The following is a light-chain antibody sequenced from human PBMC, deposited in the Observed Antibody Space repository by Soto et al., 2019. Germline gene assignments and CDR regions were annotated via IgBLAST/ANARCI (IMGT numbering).Light chain of an antibody. CDR3: QQRISWIT. J-gene: IGKJ5*01. V-gene: IGKV3-11*01. CDR2: DAS. CDR1: QSVSTY. Sequence: EVVLKQSPATLSLTQGERATLSCRASQSVSTYLAWYQQKPGQAPRLLIYDASNRATGIPARFSGSGSATDFTLTISSLEPEDFAVYYCQQRISWITSGQVRRLEIK.